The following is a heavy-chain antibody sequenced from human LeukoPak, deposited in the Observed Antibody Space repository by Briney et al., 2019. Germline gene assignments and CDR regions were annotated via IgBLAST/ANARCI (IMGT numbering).Heavy chain of an antibody. Sequence: GGSLRLSCAASGFTFSSYWMSWVRQAPGKGLEWVSYISSSGSTIYYADSVKGRFTISRDNAKNSLYLQMNSLRAEDTAVYYCARDGDGYNSHYFDYWGQGTLVTVSS. CDR1: GFTFSSYW. D-gene: IGHD5-24*01. V-gene: IGHV3-48*04. CDR2: ISSSGSTI. CDR3: ARDGDGYNSHYFDY. J-gene: IGHJ4*02.